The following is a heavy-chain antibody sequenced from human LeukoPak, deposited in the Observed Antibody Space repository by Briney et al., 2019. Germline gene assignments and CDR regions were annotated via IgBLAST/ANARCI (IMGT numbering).Heavy chain of an antibody. D-gene: IGHD2-15*01. V-gene: IGHV1-69*05. CDR1: GGTFSSYA. J-gene: IGHJ6*03. CDR3: ARGDIGYCSGGSCYSLYYYYMDV. CDR2: IIPIFGTA. Sequence: ASVKVSCKASGGTFSSYAISWVRQAPGQGLEWMGGIIPIFGTANYAQKFQGRVTITTDESTSTAYMELSSLGSDDTAVYYCARGDIGYCSGGSCYSLYYYYMDVWGKGTTVTVSS.